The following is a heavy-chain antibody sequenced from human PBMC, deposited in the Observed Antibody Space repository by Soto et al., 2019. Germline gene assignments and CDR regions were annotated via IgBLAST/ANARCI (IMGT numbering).Heavy chain of an antibody. Sequence: ASVKVSCKASGYNFKTYGITCVRQAPGLVLEWMGWISAYNGNTNYGQKFQDRVTMTTDASTTTAYMELRGLRSDDTAVYFCARDFGNDLSAPGAVFDSWGQGTLVTVSS. D-gene: IGHD3-16*01. CDR1: GYNFKTYG. V-gene: IGHV1-18*01. CDR3: ARDFGNDLSAPGAVFDS. J-gene: IGHJ4*02. CDR2: ISAYNGNT.